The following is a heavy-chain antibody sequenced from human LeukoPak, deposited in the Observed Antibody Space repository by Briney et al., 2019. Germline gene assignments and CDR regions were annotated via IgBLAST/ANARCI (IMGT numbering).Heavy chain of an antibody. Sequence: GGSLTLSCAASGFTVSSNYMSWVRQAPGKGLEWVSVIYSGGSTYYADSVKGRFTISRDNSKNTLYLQMNSLRAEDTAVYHCARDFSSSTSEGVDAFDIWGQGTMVTVSS. CDR1: GFTVSSNY. CDR2: IYSGGST. V-gene: IGHV3-66*02. J-gene: IGHJ3*02. CDR3: ARDFSSSTSEGVDAFDI. D-gene: IGHD2-2*01.